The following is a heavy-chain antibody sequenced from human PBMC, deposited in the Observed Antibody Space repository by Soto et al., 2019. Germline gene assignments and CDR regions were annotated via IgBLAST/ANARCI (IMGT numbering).Heavy chain of an antibody. CDR1: GGSISSYY. J-gene: IGHJ4*02. CDR3: ARGHTTHDY. D-gene: IGHD1-1*01. CDR2: IYYSGST. V-gene: IGHV4-59*01. Sequence: QVQLQESGPGLVKPSETLSLTCTVSGGSISSYYWSWIRQPPGKGLEWIGYIYYSGSTNYNPSLKSRVTISVDTSKNQFSLKLSSVTAADTAVYYFARGHTTHDYWGQGTLVTVSS.